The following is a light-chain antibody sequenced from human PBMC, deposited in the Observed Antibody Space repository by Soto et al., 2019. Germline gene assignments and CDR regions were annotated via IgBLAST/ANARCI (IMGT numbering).Light chain of an antibody. CDR3: QQYHDWPLT. CDR2: GAS. CDR1: QSVNSN. V-gene: IGKV3-15*01. J-gene: IGKJ4*01. Sequence: EIVMTQSPATLSVSPGERATLSCRASQSVNSNLAWYKQKRGQAPRLLIFGASTRASGIPARFSGSGSGTEFTLTIRSLQSEEFALYYCQQYHDWPLTFGGGAKVEIK.